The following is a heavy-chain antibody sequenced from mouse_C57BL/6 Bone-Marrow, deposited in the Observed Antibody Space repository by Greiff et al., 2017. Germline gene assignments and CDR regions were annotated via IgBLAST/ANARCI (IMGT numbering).Heavy chain of an antibody. Sequence: LVAPSQSLSITCTVSGFSLTSYAISWVRQPPGKGLEWLGVIWTGGGTNYNSALKSRLSISKDNSKSQVFLKMNSLQTYDTDRYYCARGEQLRLSYAMDYWGQGTSVTVSS. CDR3: ARGEQLRLSYAMDY. V-gene: IGHV2-9-1*01. D-gene: IGHD3-2*02. CDR2: IWTGGGT. J-gene: IGHJ4*01. CDR1: GFSLTSYA.